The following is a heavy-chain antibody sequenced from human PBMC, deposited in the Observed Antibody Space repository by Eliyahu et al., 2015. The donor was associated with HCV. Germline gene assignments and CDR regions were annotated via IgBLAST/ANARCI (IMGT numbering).Heavy chain of an antibody. CDR2: IYHSGST. Sequence: QVQLQESGPGLVKPSGTLSLTCAVSGGSISSSNWWSWVRQPPGKGLEWIGEIYHSGSTNYNPSLKSRVTISVDKSKNQFSLKLSPVTAADTAVYYCARAVEVVPAAGELWFDPWGQGTLVTVSS. CDR1: GGSISSSNW. D-gene: IGHD2-2*01. V-gene: IGHV4-4*02. CDR3: ARAVEVVPAAGELWFDP. J-gene: IGHJ5*02.